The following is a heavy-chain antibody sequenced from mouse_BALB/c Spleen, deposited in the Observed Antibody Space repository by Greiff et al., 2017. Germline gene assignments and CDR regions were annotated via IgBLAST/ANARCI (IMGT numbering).Heavy chain of an antibody. J-gene: IGHJ4*01. CDR1: GYAFSSYW. CDR2: IYPGDGDT. V-gene: IGHV1-80*01. D-gene: IGHD2-14*01. Sequence: QVHVKQSGAELVRPGSSVKISCKASGYAFSSYWMNWVKQRPGQGLEWIGQIYPGDGDTNYNGKFKGKATLTADKSSSTAYMQLSSLTSEDSAVYFCARRGRYDGGYYAMDYWGQGTSVTVSS. CDR3: ARRGRYDGGYYAMDY.